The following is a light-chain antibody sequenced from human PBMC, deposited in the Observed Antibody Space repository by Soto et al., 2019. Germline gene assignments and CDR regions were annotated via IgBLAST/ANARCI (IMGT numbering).Light chain of an antibody. CDR1: HSVSSR. Sequence: EIVMTQSPATLSVSPGERATLSCRASHSVSSRLAWYQQKPGQAPRLLIYGASTWATGLPARFSGSGSGTEFTLTISSLQSEDFAVYYCQHYTNWPLTFGGGTKVEIK. V-gene: IGKV3-15*01. CDR3: QHYTNWPLT. J-gene: IGKJ4*01. CDR2: GAS.